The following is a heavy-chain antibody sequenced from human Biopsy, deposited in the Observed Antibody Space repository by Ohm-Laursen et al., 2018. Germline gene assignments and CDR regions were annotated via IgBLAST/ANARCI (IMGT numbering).Heavy chain of an antibody. V-gene: IGHV3-53*01. CDR1: GITVSGNY. CDR2: IYLGGTT. Sequence: GSLRLSCAASGITVSGNYMTWVRQAPGKGLEWVSVIYLGGTTYYADSVKGRFTISRDNSKNMVYLQMNSLRAEDTAVYYCVRASIFGVATSGFYYYGMDVWGQGTTVTVSS. CDR3: VRASIFGVATSGFYYYGMDV. D-gene: IGHD3-3*01. J-gene: IGHJ6*02.